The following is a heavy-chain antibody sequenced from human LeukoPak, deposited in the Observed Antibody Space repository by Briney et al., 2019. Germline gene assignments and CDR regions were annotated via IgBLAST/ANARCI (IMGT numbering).Heavy chain of an antibody. Sequence: PGGSLRLSCAASGFTFSSYAMSWVRQAPGKGLEWVSAISGSGGSTYYADSVKGRFTISRDNSKNTLYLQMNSLRSEDTAVYYCARDRGYYDSSGYYPYYFDYWGQGTLVTVSS. CDR3: ARDRGYYDSSGYYPYYFDY. D-gene: IGHD3-22*01. CDR1: GFTFSSYA. V-gene: IGHV3-23*01. CDR2: ISGSGGST. J-gene: IGHJ4*02.